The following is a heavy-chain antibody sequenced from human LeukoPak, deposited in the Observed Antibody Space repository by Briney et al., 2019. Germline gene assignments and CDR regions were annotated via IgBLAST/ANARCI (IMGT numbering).Heavy chain of an antibody. CDR2: INTIRNT. CDR3: ARAVGSGSFQTYYYYMDV. V-gene: IGHV4-61*02. D-gene: IGHD3-10*01. CDR1: GASISSGNFY. J-gene: IGHJ6*03. Sequence: PSETLSLTCTVSGASISSGNFYWSWIRQPAGKELEWIGRINTIRNTNYNPSLKSRVTMSVDTSKNQFSLKLSSVTAADTAVYYCARAVGSGSFQTYYYYMDVWGKGTTVTISS.